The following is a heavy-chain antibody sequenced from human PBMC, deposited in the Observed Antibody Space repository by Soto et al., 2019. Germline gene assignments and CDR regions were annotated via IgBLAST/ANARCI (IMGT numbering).Heavy chain of an antibody. J-gene: IGHJ4*02. CDR1: GFTFRLYG. CDR2: ISYDGNKK. Sequence: GGSLRLSCAASGFTFRLYGMHWVRQAPGKGLEWVAQISYDGNKKYHAESMKGRFTISRENSQSTLYLQMNSLRTEDTAVYYCLTVLAIKNSSSPAEYWGQGTQVTVSS. D-gene: IGHD1-7*01. CDR3: LTVLAIKNSSSPAEY. V-gene: IGHV3-30*03.